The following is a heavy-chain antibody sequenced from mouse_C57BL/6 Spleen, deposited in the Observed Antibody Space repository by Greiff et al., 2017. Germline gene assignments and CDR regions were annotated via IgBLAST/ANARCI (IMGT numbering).Heavy chain of an antibody. V-gene: IGHV1-80*01. D-gene: IGHD1-1*01. CDR1: GYAFSSYW. Sequence: VQLQQSGAELVKPGASVKISCKASGYAFSSYWMNWVKQRPGKGLEWIGQIYPGDGDTNYNGKFKGKATLTADKSSSTAYMQLSSLTSEDSAVYFCARTDITAGGGYFDFWGTGTTVTVSS. CDR3: ARTDITAGGGYFDF. J-gene: IGHJ1*03. CDR2: IYPGDGDT.